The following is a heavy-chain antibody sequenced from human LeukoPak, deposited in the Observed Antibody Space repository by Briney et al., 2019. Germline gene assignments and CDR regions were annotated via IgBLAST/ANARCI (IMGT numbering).Heavy chain of an antibody. Sequence: SETLSLTCTASGGSLSSYYWSWIRQPPGKGLEWIGYIYYSGSTNYNPSLKSRVTISVDTSKNQFSLKLSSVTAADTAVYYCARTNSDSSGYYRLFDYWGQGTLVTVSS. V-gene: IGHV4-59*08. CDR1: GGSLSSYY. CDR2: IYYSGST. CDR3: ARTNSDSSGYYRLFDY. J-gene: IGHJ4*02. D-gene: IGHD3-22*01.